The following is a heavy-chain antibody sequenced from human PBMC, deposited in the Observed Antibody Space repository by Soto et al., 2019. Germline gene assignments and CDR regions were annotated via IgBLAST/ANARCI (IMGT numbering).Heavy chain of an antibody. CDR3: ALFSGLEWFDP. Sequence: QVQLQESGPGLVRPSATLSLTCTVSGGSISRYFWSWIRQSPGKGLEWTGYIFYTGSTTYLPSLKSRVTISLDPPKHPRPLTLSSVTAADMVVYYCALFSGLEWFDPWGQGTLVTVPS. D-gene: IGHD2-15*01. V-gene: IGHV4-59*12. CDR1: GGSISRYF. CDR2: IFYTGST. J-gene: IGHJ5*02.